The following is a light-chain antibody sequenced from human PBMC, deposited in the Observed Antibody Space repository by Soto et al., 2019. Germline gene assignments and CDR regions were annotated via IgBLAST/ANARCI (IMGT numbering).Light chain of an antibody. CDR1: QSISSW. V-gene: IGKV1-5*03. J-gene: IGKJ1*01. CDR2: KAS. CDR3: QHYGYPQWT. Sequence: DIQMTQSPSILSASVGDRVTITCRASQSISSWLAWYQQKPGKAPKILIYKASSLESGVPSRFSGSGSGTDFTLTISRLEPEDFAVYYCQHYGYPQWTFGQGTKVDIK.